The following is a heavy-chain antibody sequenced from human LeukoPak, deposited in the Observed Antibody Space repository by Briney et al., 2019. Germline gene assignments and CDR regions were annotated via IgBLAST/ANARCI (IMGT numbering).Heavy chain of an antibody. J-gene: IGHJ6*02. CDR3: ARVVGATVGYYYYGMDV. V-gene: IGHV4-39*07. D-gene: IGHD1-26*01. CDR2: IYYSGST. CDR1: GGSISSSSYY. Sequence: PSETLSLTCTVSGGSISSSSYYWGWIRQPPGKGLVWIGSIYYSGSTYYNPVLKSRVTISVDTSKNQFSLKLNSVTAADTAVYYCARVVGATVGYYYYGMDVWGQGTTVTVSS.